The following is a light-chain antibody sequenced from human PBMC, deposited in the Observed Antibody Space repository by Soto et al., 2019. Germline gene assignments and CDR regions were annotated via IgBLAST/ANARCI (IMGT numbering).Light chain of an antibody. J-gene: IGKJ1*01. CDR2: DAS. V-gene: IGKV1-5*01. CDR1: QSISDR. CDR3: QHYSLVWA. Sequence: DIPLTQSPSTLSASLLVRVPMXDPASQSISDRLAWYQRKPGKAPKLLIFDASSLESGVPSRFSGSGSGTEFTLTISSLQPDDFATYYCQHYSLVWAFGQGTKVDIK.